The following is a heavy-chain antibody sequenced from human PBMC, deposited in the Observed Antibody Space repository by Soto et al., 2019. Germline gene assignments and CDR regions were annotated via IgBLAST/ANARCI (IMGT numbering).Heavy chain of an antibody. CDR2: ISAYNGNT. J-gene: IGHJ4*02. CDR3: ARDDLRGGYGFDD. V-gene: IGHV1-18*01. CDR1: GYTFTSYG. Sequence: ASVQVSCKASGYTFTSYGISWVRQAPGQGLEWMGWISAYNGNTNYAQKLQGRVTMTTDTSTSTAYMGLRSLRSDDTAVYYCARDDLRGGYGFDDWGQGTLVSVAS. D-gene: IGHD1-1*01.